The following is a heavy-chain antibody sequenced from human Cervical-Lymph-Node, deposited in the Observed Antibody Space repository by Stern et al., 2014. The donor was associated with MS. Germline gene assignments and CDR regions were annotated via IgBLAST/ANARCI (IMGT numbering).Heavy chain of an antibody. J-gene: IGHJ4*02. CDR2: IRSKANSYAT. D-gene: IGHD6-6*01. V-gene: IGHV3-73*01. CDR1: GFTFSGSA. Sequence: EVQLVESGGGLVKPGGSVKLSCAASGFTFSGSAMHWVRQTSGRGLEWVGRIRSKANSYATTYAASVTGRFTISRDDSKNTAYLQMNSLKTEDTAVYYCSRHLEVSSSSSAPYFDYWGQGTLVTVSS. CDR3: SRHLEVSSSSSAPYFDY.